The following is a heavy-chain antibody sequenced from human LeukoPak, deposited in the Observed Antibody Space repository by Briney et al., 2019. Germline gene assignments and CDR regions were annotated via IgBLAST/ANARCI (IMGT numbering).Heavy chain of an antibody. CDR3: AGRRRDGYNYSDY. D-gene: IGHD5-24*01. J-gene: IGHJ4*02. CDR2: INIDGSST. Sequence: PGGSLRLSCAASGFTFSSHWMHWVRQAPGKGLVWVSRINIDGSSTFYADSVKGRFTISRDNAKNTLYLQMNSLRAEDTAVYYCAGRRRDGYNYSDYWGQGTLVTVSS. V-gene: IGHV3-74*01. CDR1: GFTFSSHW.